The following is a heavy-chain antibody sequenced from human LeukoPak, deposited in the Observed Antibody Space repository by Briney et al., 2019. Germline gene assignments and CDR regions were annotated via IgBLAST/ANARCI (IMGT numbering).Heavy chain of an antibody. CDR1: GGSISTYY. V-gene: IGHV4-59*01. D-gene: IGHD2-8*01. Sequence: SETLSLTCTVSGGSISTYYWSWIRQPPGKGLEWIGYIYYSGSTNYNPSLKSRVTISVDTSKNQFSLKLSSVTAADTAVYYCARHVSLNFDYWGQGTLVTVSS. CDR2: IYYSGST. CDR3: ARHVSLNFDY. J-gene: IGHJ4*02.